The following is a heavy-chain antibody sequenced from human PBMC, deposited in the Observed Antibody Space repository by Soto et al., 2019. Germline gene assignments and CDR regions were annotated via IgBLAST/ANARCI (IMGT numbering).Heavy chain of an antibody. V-gene: IGHV3-30*18. CDR2: ISYDGSNK. D-gene: IGHD3-9*01. Sequence: QVQLVESGGGVVQPGRSLRLSCAASGFTFSSYGMHWVRQAPGKGLEWVAVISYDGSNKYYADSVKGRFTISRDNSKNTLYMQRNSLRAEDKAVYYCAKDVETVILTGYLVDYWGQGTLVTVSS. CDR1: GFTFSSYG. J-gene: IGHJ4*02. CDR3: AKDVETVILTGYLVDY.